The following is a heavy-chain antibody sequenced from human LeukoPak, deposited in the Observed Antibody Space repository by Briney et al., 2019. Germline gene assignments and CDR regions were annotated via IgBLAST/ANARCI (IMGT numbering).Heavy chain of an antibody. V-gene: IGHV1-69*04. D-gene: IGHD1-26*01. CDR1: GGTFSSYA. CDR3: AGAPGGYFDY. J-gene: IGHJ4*02. CDR2: IIPILGIA. Sequence: SVKVSCKASGGTFSSYAISWVRPAPGQGLEWMGRIIPILGIANYAQKFQGRVTITADKSTSTAYMELSSLRSEDTAVYYCAGAPGGYFDYWGQGTLVTVSS.